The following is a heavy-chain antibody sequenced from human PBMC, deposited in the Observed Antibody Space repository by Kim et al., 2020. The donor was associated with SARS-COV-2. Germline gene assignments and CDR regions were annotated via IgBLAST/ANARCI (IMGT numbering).Heavy chain of an antibody. D-gene: IGHD3-22*01. J-gene: IGHJ4*02. CDR1: GYTFTGYY. CDR3: ARVRAITTSPVVDY. V-gene: IGHV1-2*02. CDR2: INPNSGGT. Sequence: ASVKVSCKASGYTFTGYYMHWVRQAPGQGLEWMGWINPNSGGTNYAQKFQGRVTMTRDTSISTAYMELSRLRSDDTAVYYCARVRAITTSPVVDYWGQGTLVTVSS.